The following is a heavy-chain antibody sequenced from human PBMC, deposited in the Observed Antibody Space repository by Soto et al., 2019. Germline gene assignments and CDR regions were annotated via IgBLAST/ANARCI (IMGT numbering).Heavy chain of an antibody. D-gene: IGHD3-9*01. CDR3: ARNYDIFTGYDY. Sequence: ASVKVSCKASGGTFSSYAISWVRQAPGQGLEWMGGIIPIFGTANDAQKFQGRVTITADESTSTAYMELGSLRSEDTAVYYCARNYDIFTGYDYWGQGTLVTVSS. CDR1: GGTFSSYA. J-gene: IGHJ4*02. CDR2: IIPIFGTA. V-gene: IGHV1-69*13.